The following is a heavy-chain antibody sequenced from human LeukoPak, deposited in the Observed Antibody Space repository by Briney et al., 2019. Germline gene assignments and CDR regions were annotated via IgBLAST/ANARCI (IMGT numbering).Heavy chain of an antibody. Sequence: SETLSLTCTVSGGSFSSGNYYWRWIRQPPGKGLEWIGYIYYTGSINYNPSLTSRVTISVDTSKNQLSLKLSSVTAADTAVYYCARGGDDYGDYTFDYWGQGTLVTVSS. CDR2: IYYTGSI. CDR3: ARGGDDYGDYTFDY. J-gene: IGHJ4*02. V-gene: IGHV4-61*01. D-gene: IGHD4-17*01. CDR1: GGSFSSGNYY.